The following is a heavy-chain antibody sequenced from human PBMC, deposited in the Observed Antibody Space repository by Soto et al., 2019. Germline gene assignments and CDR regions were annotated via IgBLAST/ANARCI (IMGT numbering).Heavy chain of an antibody. CDR2: IIPIFGTA. Sequence: QVQLVQSGAEVKKPGSSVKVSRKASGGTFSSYAISWVRQAPGQGLEWMGGIIPIFGTADYAQKFQGRVTVTADESTSTAYMELSSLRSEDTAVYYCAGPGFCSGGSCPLNYYYYYGMDVWGQGTTVTVS. V-gene: IGHV1-69*12. D-gene: IGHD2-15*01. J-gene: IGHJ6*02. CDR1: GGTFSSYA. CDR3: AGPGFCSGGSCPLNYYYYYGMDV.